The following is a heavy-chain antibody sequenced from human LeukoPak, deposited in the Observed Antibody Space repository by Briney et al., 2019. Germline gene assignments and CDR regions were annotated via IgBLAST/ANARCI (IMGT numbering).Heavy chain of an antibody. CDR2: IRYDGSNK. D-gene: IGHD6-19*01. V-gene: IGHV3-30*02. J-gene: IGHJ4*02. Sequence: GGSLRLSCVASGFTFSSYGMHWVRQAPGKGLEWVAFIRYDGSNKYYADSVKGRFTISRDNSKNTLYLQMNSLRAEDTAVYYCAKDKQQWLVRSFYFDYWGQGTLVTVSS. CDR1: GFTFSSYG. CDR3: AKDKQQWLVRSFYFDY.